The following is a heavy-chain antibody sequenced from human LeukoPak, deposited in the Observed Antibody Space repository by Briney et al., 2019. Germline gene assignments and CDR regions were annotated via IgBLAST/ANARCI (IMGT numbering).Heavy chain of an antibody. CDR3: ARGGPATTIDY. Sequence: GGSLRLSCAASGFTISNYYMSWVRQAPGKGLEWVSVIYTGGNTYYTDAVKGRFTISRHNSKNTLYLQMNNLRAEDTAVYYCARGGPATTIDYWGRGTLVAVSS. D-gene: IGHD1-1*01. J-gene: IGHJ4*02. CDR1: GFTISNYY. CDR2: IYTGGNT. V-gene: IGHV3-53*04.